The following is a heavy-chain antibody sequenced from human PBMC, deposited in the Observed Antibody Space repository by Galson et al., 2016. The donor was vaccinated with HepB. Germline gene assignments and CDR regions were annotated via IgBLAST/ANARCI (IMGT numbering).Heavy chain of an antibody. CDR3: AKDTGSTGWYPDS. V-gene: IGHV3-9*01. D-gene: IGHD6-19*01. J-gene: IGHJ4*02. Sequence: SLRLSCAASGFVFDDYAMHWVRQAPGRGLEWVASISWNSGIIDYADSVEGRFTISRDNAKNSLFLQMNSLSTDDTAFYYCAKDTGSTGWYPDSWGQGTLVTVSS. CDR2: ISWNSGII. CDR1: GFVFDDYA.